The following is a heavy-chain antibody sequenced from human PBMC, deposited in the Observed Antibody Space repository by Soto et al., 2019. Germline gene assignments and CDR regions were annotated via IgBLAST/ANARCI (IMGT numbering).Heavy chain of an antibody. CDR1: GFTFTRYS. J-gene: IGHJ4*02. CDR2: ISSTTNYI. CDR3: ARESEDLTSNFDY. V-gene: IGHV3-21*06. Sequence: VGSVMLSCAASGFTFTRYSMNWVLQAPGKGLEWVSSISSTTNYIYYGDSMKGRFTISRDNAKNSLYLEMNSLRAEDTAVYYCARESEDLTSNFDYWGQGTMVTVSS.